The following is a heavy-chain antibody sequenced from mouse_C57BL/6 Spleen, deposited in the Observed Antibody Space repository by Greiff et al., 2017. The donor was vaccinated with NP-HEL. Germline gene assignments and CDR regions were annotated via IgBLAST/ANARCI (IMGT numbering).Heavy chain of an antibody. CDR2: IDPNSGGT. Sequence: QVQLQQPGAELVKPGASVKLSCTASGYTFTSYWMHWVKQRPGRGLEWIGVIDPNSGGTKYNAKFKSQATLTVDKPSSTAYMQLSSLTAEDAAVYYCERELLRYWDFDVWGTGTTVTVSS. D-gene: IGHD1-1*01. CDR3: ERELLRYWDFDV. J-gene: IGHJ1*03. CDR1: GYTFTSYW. V-gene: IGHV1-72*01.